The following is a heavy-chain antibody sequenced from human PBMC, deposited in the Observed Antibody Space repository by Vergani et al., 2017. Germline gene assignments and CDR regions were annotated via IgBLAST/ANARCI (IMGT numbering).Heavy chain of an antibody. CDR2: INPSGGHP. V-gene: IGHV1-46*03. CDR1: GYPFSNYY. Sequence: QVPVVQSGAEVKKSGASVTVSCKTSGYPFSNYYMHWVRQAPGQGLEWMVIINPSGGHPNYAQKFQGRVTMTRDTSTSTVYMELSSLRSDDTAIYYCARGEDGILRGYRYWGQGTLVTVSA. J-gene: IGHJ4*02. CDR3: ARGEDGILRGYRY. D-gene: IGHD3-9*01.